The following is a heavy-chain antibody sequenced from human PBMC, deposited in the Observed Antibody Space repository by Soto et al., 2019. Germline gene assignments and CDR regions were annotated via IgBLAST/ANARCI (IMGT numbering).Heavy chain of an antibody. Sequence: QVQLVESGGGVVQPGRSLRLSCAASGFTFRNYAMHWVRQAPGKGLECVAVISYDGSNKFYRDYVKGRFTISRDNSKNTLYLQINSLRYEDTAVYYCARGDREDIAVVVGVRPGEYGVDVWGQGTTVTVYS. CDR1: GFTFRNYA. CDR3: ARGDREDIAVVVGVRPGEYGVDV. CDR2: ISYDGSNK. V-gene: IGHV3-30-3*01. J-gene: IGHJ6*02. D-gene: IGHD2-15*01.